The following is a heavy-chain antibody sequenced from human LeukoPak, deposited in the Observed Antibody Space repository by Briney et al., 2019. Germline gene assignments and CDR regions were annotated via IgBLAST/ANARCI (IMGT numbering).Heavy chain of an antibody. CDR1: RFSFSAYP. V-gene: IGHV3-23*01. J-gene: IGHJ4*02. D-gene: IGHD1-26*01. Sequence: GGSLRLSCAASRFSFSAYPMGWVRRAPGRGLEWVSGISAGGDLTFHADPVKGRFTISRDNSKNTLYLQMNSLRAEDTAVYYCAKDAGWELLLGYFDYWGQGTLVTVSS. CDR2: ISAGGDLT. CDR3: AKDAGWELLLGYFDY.